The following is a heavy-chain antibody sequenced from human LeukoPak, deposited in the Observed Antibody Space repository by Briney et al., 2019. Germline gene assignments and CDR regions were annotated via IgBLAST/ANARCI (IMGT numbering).Heavy chain of an antibody. J-gene: IGHJ4*02. V-gene: IGHV1-2*02. CDR2: INPNSGGT. D-gene: IGHD6-19*01. CDR1: GYTFTGYY. CDR3: ARVGIAVAVYYFDY. Sequence: ASVKVSCKASGYTFTGYYIHWVRQAPGQGLEWMGWINPNSGGTNYAQKFQGRVTMTRDTSISTAYMELSRLRSDDTAVYYCARVGIAVAVYYFDYWGQGTLVTVSS.